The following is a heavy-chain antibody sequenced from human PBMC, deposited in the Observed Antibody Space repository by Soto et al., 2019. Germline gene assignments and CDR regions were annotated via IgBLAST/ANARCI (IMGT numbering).Heavy chain of an antibody. CDR2: IYYSGST. D-gene: IGHD5-18*01. Sequence: SETLSLTCTVSGGSISSYYWSWIRQPPGKGLEWIGYIYYSGSTNYNPSLKSRVTISVDTSKNQFSLKLSSVTAADTAVYYCARDSTGGDTAFRGGYGMDVWGQGTTVTVSS. V-gene: IGHV4-59*01. CDR1: GGSISSYY. J-gene: IGHJ6*02. CDR3: ARDSTGGDTAFRGGYGMDV.